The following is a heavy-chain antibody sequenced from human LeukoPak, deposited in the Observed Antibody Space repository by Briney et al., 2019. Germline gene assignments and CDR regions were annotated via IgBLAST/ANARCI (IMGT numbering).Heavy chain of an antibody. CDR2: IFYSGST. Sequence: PSETLSLTCTVSGGSISTSSYYWGWVRQPPGKGLEWIGNIFYSGSTYYSPSLKSRVTISLDTSKNQFSLKLSSVTAADTAVYYCARRKRSWKGFDPWGQGTLVTVPS. CDR1: GGSISTSSYY. V-gene: IGHV4-39*07. J-gene: IGHJ5*02. D-gene: IGHD1-1*01. CDR3: ARRKRSWKGFDP.